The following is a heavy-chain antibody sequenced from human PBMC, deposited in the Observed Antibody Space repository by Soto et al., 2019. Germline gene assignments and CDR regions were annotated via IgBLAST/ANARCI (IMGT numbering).Heavy chain of an antibody. Sequence: QVQLVESGGGVVQPGRSLRLSCAASGFTFSSYGMRWVRQAPGKGLEWVAVISYDGSNKYYADSVKGRFTISRDNSKNTLYLQMNSLRAEDTAVYYCAKDPGSSGWYWFDPWGQGTLVTVSS. CDR2: ISYDGSNK. CDR3: AKDPGSSGWYWFDP. V-gene: IGHV3-30*18. D-gene: IGHD6-19*01. CDR1: GFTFSSYG. J-gene: IGHJ5*02.